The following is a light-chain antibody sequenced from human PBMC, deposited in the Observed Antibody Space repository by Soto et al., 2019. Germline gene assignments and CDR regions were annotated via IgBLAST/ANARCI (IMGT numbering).Light chain of an antibody. V-gene: IGLV2-11*01. CDR3: CSYAGSYTWV. Sequence: QSALTQPRSVSGSPGQSVTISCTGTSSDVGDYNYVSWYQQHPGKAPKLLIYAVKMRPSGVPDRFSGSKSGNTASLTISGLQAEDAADYSCCSYAGSYTWVFGGGTKVTVL. CDR1: SSDVGDYNY. CDR2: AVK. J-gene: IGLJ3*02.